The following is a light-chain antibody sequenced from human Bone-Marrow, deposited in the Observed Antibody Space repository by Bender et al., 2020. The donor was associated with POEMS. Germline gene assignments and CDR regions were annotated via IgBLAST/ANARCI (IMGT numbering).Light chain of an antibody. J-gene: IGLJ3*02. CDR1: SSDVGGYNY. V-gene: IGLV2-11*01. Sequence: QSALTQPRSVSGSPGQSVTISCTGTSSDVGGYNYVSWYQQHPGKAPKLMIYDVTKRPSGVPVRFSGSKSGTSASLAITGLQAEDEGDYYCQSYDNSLGGWVFGGGTKLTVL. CDR3: QSYDNSLGGWV. CDR2: DVT.